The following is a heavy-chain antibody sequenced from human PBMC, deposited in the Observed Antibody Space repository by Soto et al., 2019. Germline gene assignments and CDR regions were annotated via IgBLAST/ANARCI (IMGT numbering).Heavy chain of an antibody. CDR1: GGSISSGGYY. CDR3: ARAPVVRGVIGFDH. D-gene: IGHD3-10*01. CDR2: IYYSGST. J-gene: IGHJ4*02. V-gene: IGHV4-31*03. Sequence: PSETLSLTCTVSGGSISSGGYYWSWIRQHPGKGLEWIGYIYYSGSTYYNPSLKSRVTISVDTTKNQFSLKLSSVTAADTAVYYCARAPVVRGVIGFDHWGQGTLVTVSS.